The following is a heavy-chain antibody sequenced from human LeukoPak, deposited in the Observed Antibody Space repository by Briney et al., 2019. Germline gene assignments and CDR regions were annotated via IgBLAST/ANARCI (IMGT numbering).Heavy chain of an antibody. Sequence: GASVKVSCKASGGTFSSYAISWVRQAPGQGLEWMGWINPNSGGTNYAQKFQGRVTMTRDTSISTAYMELSRLRSDDTAVYYCARDQLYCSGGSCYPDYWGQGTLVTVSS. J-gene: IGHJ4*02. CDR2: INPNSGGT. CDR1: GGTFSSYA. D-gene: IGHD2-15*01. CDR3: ARDQLYCSGGSCYPDY. V-gene: IGHV1-2*02.